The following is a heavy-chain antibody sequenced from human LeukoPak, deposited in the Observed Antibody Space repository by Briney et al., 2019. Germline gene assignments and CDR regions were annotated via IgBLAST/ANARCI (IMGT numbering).Heavy chain of an antibody. CDR2: ISGRGGSR. D-gene: IGHD1-20*01. Sequence: PGGSLRLSCAASGFTFSTYGMSWVRQAPGKGLEWVSGISGRGGSRFYTDSVKGRFTISRDNAKNSLYLQMNSLRAEDTAVYYCARSFITGTTEIDYWGQGTLVTVSS. J-gene: IGHJ4*02. CDR3: ARSFITGTTEIDY. CDR1: GFTFSTYG. V-gene: IGHV3-21*01.